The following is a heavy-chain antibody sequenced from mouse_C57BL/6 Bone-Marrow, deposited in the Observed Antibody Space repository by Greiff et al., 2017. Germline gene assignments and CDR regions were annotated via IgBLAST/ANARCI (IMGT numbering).Heavy chain of an antibody. CDR3: ARGYGGGPFAY. D-gene: IGHD1-1*02. Sequence: VQLKESGAELVKPGASVKLSCTASGFNIKDYYMHWVKQRTEQGLEWIGRIDPEDGETKYAPKFQGKATITADTTSNTAYLQLSSLTSEDTAVYYWARGYGGGPFAYWGQGTLVTVSA. J-gene: IGHJ3*01. V-gene: IGHV14-2*01. CDR2: IDPEDGET. CDR1: GFNIKDYY.